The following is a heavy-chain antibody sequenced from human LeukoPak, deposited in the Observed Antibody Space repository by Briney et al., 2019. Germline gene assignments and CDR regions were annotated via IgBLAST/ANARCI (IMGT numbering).Heavy chain of an antibody. CDR3: ARPSGGHDY. J-gene: IGHJ4*02. D-gene: IGHD1-26*01. V-gene: IGHV3-30-3*01. CDR1: GFTFSSYA. Sequence: GGSLRLSCAASGFTFSSYAMHWVRQAPGKGLEWVAVISYDGSNKYYADSVKGRFTISRDNSKNTLYLQMNSLRAEDTAVYYCARPSGGHDYWGQGTLVTVSS. CDR2: ISYDGSNK.